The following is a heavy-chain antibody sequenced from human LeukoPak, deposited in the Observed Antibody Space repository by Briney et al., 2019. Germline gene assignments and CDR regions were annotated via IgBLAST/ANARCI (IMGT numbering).Heavy chain of an antibody. CDR2: ISYDGSNK. CDR1: GFTFSSYG. V-gene: IGHV3-30*03. J-gene: IGHJ6*03. D-gene: IGHD2-2*01. Sequence: GRSLRLSCAASGFTFSSYGMHWVRQAPGKGLEWVAVISYDGSNKYYADSVKGRFTISRDNAKSSLYLQMNSLRAEDTAVYYCARVGLYCSSTSCYEYYYYYMDVWGKGTTVTVSS. CDR3: ARVGLYCSSTSCYEYYYYYMDV.